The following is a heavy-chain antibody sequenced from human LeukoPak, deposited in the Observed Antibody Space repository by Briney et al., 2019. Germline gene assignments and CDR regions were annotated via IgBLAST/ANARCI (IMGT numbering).Heavy chain of an antibody. V-gene: IGHV3-30*18. CDR2: ISNDGNNE. D-gene: IGHD4-17*01. J-gene: IGHJ6*03. CDR1: GFTFSSFG. CDR3: AKEEMTTVTGHYYYYMDV. Sequence: GGSLRLSCAASGFTFSSFGMHWVRQAPGKGLEWVAVISNDGNNEYYADSVKGRFTISRDNYKNTLYLQMNSLRAEDTAVYYCAKEEMTTVTGHYYYYMDVWGKGTTVTVSS.